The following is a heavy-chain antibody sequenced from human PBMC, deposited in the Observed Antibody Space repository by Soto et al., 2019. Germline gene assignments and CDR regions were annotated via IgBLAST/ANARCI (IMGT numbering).Heavy chain of an antibody. V-gene: IGHV3-23*01. J-gene: IGHJ4*02. CDR2: ITSSGDTT. CDR3: AKGRGGVSWSPVGDY. Sequence: PGGSLGLSCASSGFTFSSYAVRCFRQAPVKGLEWVSTITSSGDTTYYADSVKGRFTISRDNSKNTLFLQMNSLRADDTAVYYCAKGRGGVSWSPVGDYWGLGILVTVAS. D-gene: IGHD6-13*01. CDR1: GFTFSSYA.